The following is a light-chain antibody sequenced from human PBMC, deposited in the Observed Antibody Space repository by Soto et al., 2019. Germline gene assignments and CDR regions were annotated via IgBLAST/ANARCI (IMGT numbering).Light chain of an antibody. V-gene: IGKV3-15*01. CDR1: ESVSSN. Sequence: EIVMTQSPATLSVSPGERATLSCRASESVSSNLAWYQQKPGQAPRLLIYEASTRATGIPARFSGSGSGTEFTLTVSSLQSEDFAVYYCQQYNDWPPVTFGQGTRLEIK. CDR3: QQYNDWPPVT. J-gene: IGKJ5*01. CDR2: EAS.